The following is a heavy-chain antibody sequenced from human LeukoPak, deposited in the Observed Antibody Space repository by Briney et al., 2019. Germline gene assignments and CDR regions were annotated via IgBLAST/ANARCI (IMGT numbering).Heavy chain of an antibody. D-gene: IGHD2-21*02. CDR1: GFTFSSYA. CDR3: ARDLLVVTAKSGYYGMDV. J-gene: IGHJ6*02. V-gene: IGHV3-30-3*01. CDR2: ISYDGSNK. Sequence: PGGSLRLSCAASGFTFSSYAMHWVRQAPGKGLEWVAVISYDGSNKYYADSVKGRFTISRDNSKNTLYLQMNSLRAEDTAVYYCARDLLVVTAKSGYYGMDVWGQGTTVTVSS.